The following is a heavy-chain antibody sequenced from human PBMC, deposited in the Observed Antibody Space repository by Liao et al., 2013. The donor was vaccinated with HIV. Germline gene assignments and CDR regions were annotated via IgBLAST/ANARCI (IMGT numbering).Heavy chain of an antibody. CDR2: IYVSEST. Sequence: QVQLQESGPGLVKPSETLSLTCTVSGGSVSSYYWSWIRQPAGKGLEWIGRIYVSESTNYNPSLKSRVTMSVDTSKNQFSLKLNSVTAADTAVYYCARTHSSGSRLGLDYWGQGTLVTVSS. CDR1: GGSVSSYY. J-gene: IGHJ4*02. CDR3: ARTHSSGSRLGLDY. V-gene: IGHV4-4*07. D-gene: IGHD6-19*01.